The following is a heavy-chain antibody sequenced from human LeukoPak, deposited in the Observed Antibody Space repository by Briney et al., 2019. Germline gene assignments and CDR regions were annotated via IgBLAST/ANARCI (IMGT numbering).Heavy chain of an antibody. J-gene: IGHJ3*02. CDR2: INPNSGGT. Sequence: ASVKVSCKASGYTFTGYYMHWVRQAPGQGLEWMGWINPNSGGTNYAQKFQGRVTMTRDTSISTAYMELSRLRSDDTAVYYCAREEPLRLPGAFDIWGQGTMVTVSS. CDR1: GYTFTGYY. CDR3: AREEPLRLPGAFDI. V-gene: IGHV1-2*02. D-gene: IGHD1-14*01.